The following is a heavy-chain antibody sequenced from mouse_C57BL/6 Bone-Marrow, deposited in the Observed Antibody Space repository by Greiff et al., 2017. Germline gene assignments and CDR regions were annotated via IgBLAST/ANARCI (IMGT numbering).Heavy chain of an antibody. CDR1: GYTFTDYY. CDR2: INPNNGGT. V-gene: IGHV1-26*01. Sequence: EVQLQQSGPELVKPGASVKISCKASGYTFTDYYMNWVKQSHGKSLEWIGDINPNNGGTSYNQKFKGKATLTVDKSSSTAYMELRSLTSEESAVYYCAPDYDGAYWGQGTLVTVSA. CDR3: APDYDGAY. J-gene: IGHJ3*01. D-gene: IGHD2-4*01.